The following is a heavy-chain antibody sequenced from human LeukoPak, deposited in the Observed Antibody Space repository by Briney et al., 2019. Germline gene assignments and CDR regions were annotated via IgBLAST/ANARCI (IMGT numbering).Heavy chain of an antibody. CDR3: ARGQRGSSWYYYYGMDV. V-gene: IGHV4-34*01. D-gene: IGHD6-13*01. J-gene: IGHJ6*02. Sequence: SETLSLTCDVYGGSFSGYYWSWIRQPPGKGLEWIGEINHSGSTDYNPSLKSRVTISVDTSKNQFSLKLSSVTAADTAVYYCARGQRGSSWYYYYGMDVWGQGTTVTVSS. CDR1: GGSFSGYY. CDR2: INHSGST.